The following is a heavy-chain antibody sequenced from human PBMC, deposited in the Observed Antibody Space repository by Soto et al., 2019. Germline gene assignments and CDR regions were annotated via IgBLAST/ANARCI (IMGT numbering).Heavy chain of an antibody. D-gene: IGHD2-21*01. CDR2: IYSNGDT. CDR1: GFSVGSNY. V-gene: IGHV3-53*01. Sequence: GGSLRLSCAASGFSVGSNYMTWVRQSPGKGLEWVSLIYSNGDTDYADSVKGRFSISRDNFKNTLYLQMNNLRAEDTAVYHCARKSDSSPVPEAYAVWGRGTLVTVSS. J-gene: IGHJ4*02. CDR3: ARKSDSSPVPEAYAV.